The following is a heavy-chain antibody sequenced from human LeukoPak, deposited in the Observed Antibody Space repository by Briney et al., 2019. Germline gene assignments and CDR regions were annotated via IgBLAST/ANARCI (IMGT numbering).Heavy chain of an antibody. J-gene: IGHJ4*02. D-gene: IGHD3-22*01. Sequence: GGSTIYYADSVKGRFTISRDNAKNSLYLQMNSLRAEDTAVYYCARDAHYYDTSGYFRAPFDYWGQGTLVIVSS. V-gene: IGHV3-48*03. CDR3: ARDAHYYDTSGYFRAPFDY. CDR2: GGSTI.